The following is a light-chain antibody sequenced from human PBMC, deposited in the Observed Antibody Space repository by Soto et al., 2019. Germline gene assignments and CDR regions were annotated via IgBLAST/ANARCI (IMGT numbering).Light chain of an antibody. CDR2: GAS. CDR3: QQYKDWPLA. Sequence: ETVMTQSPATLSVSPGEGATLSCRASRSISSSLAWYQQKPGRAPRLLLYGASTRTAAIPARFSGSGSATEVTLTISSRQSEDFAVYYCQQYKDWPLAFGGGTRVEIK. CDR1: RSISSS. V-gene: IGKV3-15*01. J-gene: IGKJ4*01.